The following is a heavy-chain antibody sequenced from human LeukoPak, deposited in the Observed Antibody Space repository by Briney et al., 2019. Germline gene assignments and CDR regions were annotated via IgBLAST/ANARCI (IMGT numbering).Heavy chain of an antibody. J-gene: IGHJ4*02. D-gene: IGHD6-19*01. Sequence: GGSLRLSCAASGFTFRSYAMSWVRQAPGKGLEWVSATTGSGGNTYYADSVKGRFTISRDNPKNTLYLQINSLRAEDTAVDYCAKVFEAVGWTFDHWGQGTLVTVSS. V-gene: IGHV3-23*01. CDR3: AKVFEAVGWTFDH. CDR1: GFTFRSYA. CDR2: TTGSGGNT.